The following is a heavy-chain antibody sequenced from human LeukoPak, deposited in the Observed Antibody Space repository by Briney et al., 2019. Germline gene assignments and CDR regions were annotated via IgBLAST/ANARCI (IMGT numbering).Heavy chain of an antibody. Sequence: ASVKFSCKASGYTFTGYYMHWVRQAPGQGLEWMGWINPNSGGTNYAQKFQGRVTMTRDTSISTAYMELSRLRSDDTAVYYCARDWLDSSGYYYFDYWGQGTLVTVSS. J-gene: IGHJ4*02. V-gene: IGHV1-2*02. CDR1: GYTFTGYY. CDR2: INPNSGGT. D-gene: IGHD3-22*01. CDR3: ARDWLDSSGYYYFDY.